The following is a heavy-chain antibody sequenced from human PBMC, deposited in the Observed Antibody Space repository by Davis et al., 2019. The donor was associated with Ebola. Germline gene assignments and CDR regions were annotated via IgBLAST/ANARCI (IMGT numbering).Heavy chain of an antibody. CDR3: ARGPGDVVVPAAIWYYYGMDV. D-gene: IGHD2-2*01. V-gene: IGHV4-34*01. CDR2: INHSGST. Sequence: MPGGSLRLSCAVYGGSFSGYYWSWIRQPPGKRLEWIGEINHSGSTNYNPSLKSRVTISVDTSKNQFSLKLSSVTAADTAVYYCARGPGDVVVPAAIWYYYGMDVWGKGTTVTVSS. CDR1: GGSFSGYY. J-gene: IGHJ6*04.